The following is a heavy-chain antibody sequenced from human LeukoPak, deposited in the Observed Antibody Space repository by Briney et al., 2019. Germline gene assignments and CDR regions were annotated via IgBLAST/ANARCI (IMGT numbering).Heavy chain of an antibody. CDR1: GGSISSGGYY. D-gene: IGHD6-13*01. J-gene: IGHJ5*02. V-gene: IGHV4-31*03. Sequence: PSETLSLTCTVSGGSISSGGYYWSWILQHPGKGLEWIGYIYYSGSTYYNPSLKSRVTISVDTSKNQFSLKLSSVTAADTAVYYCARGDSSSWYVGYWFDPWGQGTLVTVSS. CDR2: IYYSGST. CDR3: ARGDSSSWYVGYWFDP.